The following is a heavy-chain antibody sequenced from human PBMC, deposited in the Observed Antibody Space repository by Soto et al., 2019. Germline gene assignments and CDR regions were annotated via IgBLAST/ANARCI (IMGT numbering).Heavy chain of an antibody. D-gene: IGHD3-22*01. Sequence: QVQLQESGPGLVKPSGTLSLTCAVSGGSISSSNWWSWVRQPPGKGLEWIGEIYHSGSTNYNPDLQSRVTISVDKSKTQFSLKLSSVTAADTAVYYCARDYYYDSSGYYGNWFDPRGKGTLVTVSS. CDR1: GGSISSSNW. V-gene: IGHV4-4*02. CDR2: IYHSGST. J-gene: IGHJ5*02. CDR3: ARDYYYDSSGYYGNWFDP.